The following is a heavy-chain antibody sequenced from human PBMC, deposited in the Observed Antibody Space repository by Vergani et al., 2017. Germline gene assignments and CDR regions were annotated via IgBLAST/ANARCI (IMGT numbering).Heavy chain of an antibody. V-gene: IGHV4-34*01. CDR3: ARGFGDFKYYYYYYYMDV. CDR1: GGSFSGYY. CDR2: INHSGST. D-gene: IGHD3-10*01. J-gene: IGHJ6*03. Sequence: QVQLQQWGAGLLKPSETLSLTCAVYGGSFSGYYWSWIRQPPGKGLEWIGEINHSGSTNYNPSLKSRVTISVDTAKNQFSLKLSYVTAADTAVYYCARGFGDFKYYYYYYYMDVWGKGTTVTVSS.